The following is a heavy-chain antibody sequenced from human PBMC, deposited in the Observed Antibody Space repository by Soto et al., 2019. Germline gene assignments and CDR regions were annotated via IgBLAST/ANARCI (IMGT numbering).Heavy chain of an antibody. D-gene: IGHD6-13*01. CDR1: GYSFTSYD. J-gene: IGHJ4*02. Sequence: QVQLVQSGPEVKKPGASVKVSCKASGYSFTSYDISWVRQAPGQGLEWMGWISAHSGNTEYAQKFQGRVTMNIDTSTNTAYMELRSLRSDDTAVYYCACDPGNRPSKFFDYWGQGTLLTVSS. CDR3: ACDPGNRPSKFFDY. V-gene: IGHV1-18*01. CDR2: ISAHSGNT.